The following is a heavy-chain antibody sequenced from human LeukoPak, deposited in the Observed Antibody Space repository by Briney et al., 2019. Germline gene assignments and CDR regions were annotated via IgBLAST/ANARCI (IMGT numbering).Heavy chain of an antibody. V-gene: IGHV5-51*01. CDR1: GYTFTSYW. CDR2: IHPGDSNN. Sequence: GESLKISCKGSGYTFTSYWIGWVRQMPGKGLEWMGIIHPGDSNNRYGPSFQGQVTISADKSIGTAYLQWSSLKASDTAVCYCARQTPGQYGMDVWGQGTTVTVSS. J-gene: IGHJ6*02. CDR3: ARQTPGQYGMDV.